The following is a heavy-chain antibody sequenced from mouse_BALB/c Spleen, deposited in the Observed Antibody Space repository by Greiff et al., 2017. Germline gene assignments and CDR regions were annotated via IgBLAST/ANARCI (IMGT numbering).Heavy chain of an antibody. CDR2: INPYNGGT. D-gene: IGHD2-3*01. Sequence: EVMLVESGPELVKPGASMKISCKASGYSFTGYTMSWVKQSHGKNLEWIGLINPYNGGTSYNQKFKGKATLTVDKSSSTAYMELLSLTSEDSAVYYCARDGYSYYYAMDYWGQGTSVTVSS. V-gene: IGHV1-18*01. CDR3: ARDGYSYYYAMDY. J-gene: IGHJ4*01. CDR1: GYSFTGYT.